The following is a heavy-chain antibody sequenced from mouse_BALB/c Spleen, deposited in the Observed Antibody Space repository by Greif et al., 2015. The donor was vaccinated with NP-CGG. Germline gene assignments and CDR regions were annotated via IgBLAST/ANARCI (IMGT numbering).Heavy chain of an antibody. CDR3: ARHGNYAMDY. V-gene: IGHV5-12-2*01. CDR2: ISNGGGST. D-gene: IGHD1-1*02. J-gene: IGHJ4*01. CDR1: GFTFSSYT. Sequence: EVQGVESGGGLVQPGGSLKLSCAASGFTFSSYTMSWVRQTPEKRLEWVAYISNGGGSTYYPDTVKGRFTVSRDSAKNTLYLQMSSLKSEDTAMYYCARHGNYAMDYWGQGTSVTVSS.